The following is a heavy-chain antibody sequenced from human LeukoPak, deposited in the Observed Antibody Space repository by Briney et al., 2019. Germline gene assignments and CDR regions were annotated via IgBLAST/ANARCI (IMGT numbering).Heavy chain of an antibody. Sequence: GGPLRLSCAASGFTVSSNYMSWVRQAPGKGLEWVSVIYSGGSTYYADSVKVRFTISRDNSKNTLYLQMNSLRAEDTAGYYCARGSWAAAGSIYTDVWGKGTTVTVSS. D-gene: IGHD6-13*01. J-gene: IGHJ6*03. V-gene: IGHV3-53*01. CDR1: GFTVSSNY. CDR2: IYSGGST. CDR3: ARGSWAAAGSIYTDV.